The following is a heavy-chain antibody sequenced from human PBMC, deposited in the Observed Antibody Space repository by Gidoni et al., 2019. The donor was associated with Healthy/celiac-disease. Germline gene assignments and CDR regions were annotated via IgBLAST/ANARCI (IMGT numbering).Heavy chain of an antibody. CDR3: TTGPYYDILTGYYRAAAYYGMDV. CDR2: IKSKTDGGTT. J-gene: IGHJ6*02. V-gene: IGHV3-15*07. D-gene: IGHD3-9*01. CDR1: GITFSNAR. Sequence: EVQLVESGGGLVKPGGALRPSCAASGITFSNARMNWVRQAPGKGLEWVGRIKSKTDGGTTDYAAPMKGRFTISRDNSKSTLYLQMNSLKTEDTAVYYCTTGPYYDILTGYYRAAAYYGMDVWGQGTTVTVSS.